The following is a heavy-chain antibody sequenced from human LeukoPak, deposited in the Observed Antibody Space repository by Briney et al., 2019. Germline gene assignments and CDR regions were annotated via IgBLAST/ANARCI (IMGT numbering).Heavy chain of an antibody. CDR1: GYTFTSYA. Sequence: GASVKVSCKASGYTFTSYAVNWVRQAPGQGLEWMGWINTNTGNPTYAQGFTGRFVFSLDTSVSTAYLQISSLKAEDTAVYYCAREIPWGGSRDAFDIWGQGTMVTVSS. CDR3: AREIPWGGSRDAFDI. D-gene: IGHD6-13*01. V-gene: IGHV7-4-1*02. CDR2: INTNTGNP. J-gene: IGHJ3*02.